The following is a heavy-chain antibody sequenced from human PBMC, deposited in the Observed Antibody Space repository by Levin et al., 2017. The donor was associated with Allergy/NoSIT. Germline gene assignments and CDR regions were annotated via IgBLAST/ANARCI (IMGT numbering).Heavy chain of an antibody. Sequence: ASETLSLTCSVSGYSISSGYYWGWIRQPPGKGLEWIGMIYHTGSTYYSPSLKSRVTMSVDTSKNQFSLQLNSVTAADTAIYYCARVATKFDRPNRFNSGRGDYWGQGTLVTVSS. CDR2: IYHTGST. D-gene: IGHD6-19*01. CDR1: GYSISSGYY. V-gene: IGHV4-38-2*02. J-gene: IGHJ4*02. CDR3: ARVATKFDRPNRFNSGRGDY.